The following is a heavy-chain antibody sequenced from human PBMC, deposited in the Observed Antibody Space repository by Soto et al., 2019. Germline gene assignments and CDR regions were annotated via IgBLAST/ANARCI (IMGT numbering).Heavy chain of an antibody. CDR3: ARCSGDPNYYFDY. Sequence: PGGSLRLSCTASGFTVSSNYMSWVRQAPGKGLEWVSVIYSGGSTYYADSVKGRFTISRDSSKNTLYLQMNSLRAEDTAVYYCARCSGDPNYYFDYWGQGTLVTVSS. D-gene: IGHD2-21*02. CDR1: GFTVSSNY. J-gene: IGHJ4*02. V-gene: IGHV3-53*01. CDR2: IYSGGST.